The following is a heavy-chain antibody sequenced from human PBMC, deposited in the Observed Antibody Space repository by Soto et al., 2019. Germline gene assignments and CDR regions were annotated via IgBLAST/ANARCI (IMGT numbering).Heavy chain of an antibody. CDR3: ARDHHRYSGYEYVDY. V-gene: IGHV3-11*05. J-gene: IGHJ4*02. CDR1: GFTFSDYS. D-gene: IGHD5-12*01. Sequence: QVQLVESGGGLVKPGGSLRLSCVASGFTFSDYSMSWIRQAPGKGLEWVSYISSSSSYTNYADSVKGRFIISRDNAKNSLYLQMNSLRAEDTAVYYCARDHHRYSGYEYVDYWGQGTLVTVSS. CDR2: ISSSSSYT.